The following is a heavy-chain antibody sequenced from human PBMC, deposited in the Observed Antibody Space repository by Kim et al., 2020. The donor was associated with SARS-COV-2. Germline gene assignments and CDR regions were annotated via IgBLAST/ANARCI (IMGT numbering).Heavy chain of an antibody. J-gene: IGHJ4*02. CDR3: AKVLGAGVWGSYRFSFEY. CDR1: GFMYSSHA. CDR2: ISGSGEST. Sequence: GGSLRLSCAASGFMYSSHAMSWVRQVPGKGLEWVSVISGSGESTYHADSVKGRFSISRDNSKNTLYLQMNSLRVEDTAVYYCAKVLGAGVWGSYRFSFEYWGQGTLVTVSS. V-gene: IGHV3-23*01. D-gene: IGHD3-16*02.